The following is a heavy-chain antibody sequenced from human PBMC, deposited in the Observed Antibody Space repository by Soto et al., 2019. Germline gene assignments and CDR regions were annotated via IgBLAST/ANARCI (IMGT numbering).Heavy chain of an antibody. CDR1: GFTFSSYA. CDR2: ISYDGSNK. D-gene: IGHD1-1*01. CDR3: AREQLEPHYYYYGMDV. Sequence: GGSLRLSCAAPGFTFSSYAMHWVRQAPGKGLEWVAVISYDGSNKYYADSVKGRFTISRDNSKNTLYLQMNSLRAEDTAVYYCAREQLEPHYYYYGMDVWGQGTTVTVSS. J-gene: IGHJ6*02. V-gene: IGHV3-30-3*01.